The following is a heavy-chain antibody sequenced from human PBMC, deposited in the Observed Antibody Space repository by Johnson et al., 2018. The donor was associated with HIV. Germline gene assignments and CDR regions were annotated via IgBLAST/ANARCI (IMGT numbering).Heavy chain of an antibody. CDR2: ISSSGSTI. V-gene: IGHV3-11*04. CDR3: ARDFMYAFDI. J-gene: IGHJ3*02. Sequence: QVQLVESGGGVVRPVGSLRLSCAASGFTFSSNYMSWVRQAPGKGLEWVSYISSSGSTIYYADSVKGRFTISRDNSKNTLYLQMNSLRAEDTAVYYCARDFMYAFDIWGQGTMVTVSS. CDR1: GFTFSSNY. D-gene: IGHD3-10*02.